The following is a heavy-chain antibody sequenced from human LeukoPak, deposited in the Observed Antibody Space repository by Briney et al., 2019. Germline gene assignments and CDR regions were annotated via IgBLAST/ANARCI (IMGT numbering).Heavy chain of an antibody. D-gene: IGHD2-2*02. V-gene: IGHV3-30*02. CDR3: AKDLPPTIMIA. CDR2: IWFDGSSK. CDR1: GFTFSSYG. J-gene: IGHJ5*02. Sequence: PGGSLRLSCAASGFTFSSYGMQWVRQAPGKGLEWLSFIWFDGSSKHYADSVKGRFIISRDNSKSTLYLEMNSLRPEDTGVYYCAKDLPPTIMIAWGQGTLVTVSS.